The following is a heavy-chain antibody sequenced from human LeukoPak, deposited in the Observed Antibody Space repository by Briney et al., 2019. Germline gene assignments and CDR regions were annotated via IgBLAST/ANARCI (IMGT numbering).Heavy chain of an antibody. CDR1: GYTFTGYY. CDR3: ARDNGPFRPDFDY. CDR2: INPNSGGT. D-gene: IGHD3-3*02. V-gene: IGHV1-2*02. Sequence: ASVKVSCKASGYTFTGYYMHWVRQAPGQGLEWMGWINPNSGGTNYAQKFQGRVTMTRDTSISTAYMELSRLRSHDTAVYYCARDNGPFRPDFDYWGQGTLVTVSS. J-gene: IGHJ4*02.